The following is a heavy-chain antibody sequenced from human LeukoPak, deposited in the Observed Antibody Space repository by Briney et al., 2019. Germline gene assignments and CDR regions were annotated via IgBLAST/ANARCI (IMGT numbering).Heavy chain of an antibody. CDR3: AKQGEQWLVFDY. D-gene: IGHD6-19*01. V-gene: IGHV3-30-3*01. J-gene: IGHJ4*02. CDR1: GFTFSSYT. Sequence: GGSLRLSCAASGFTFSSYTMHWVRQAPGKGLEWVAVISYNGNNKYYADSVKGRFTISRDNSKNTLYLQMNSLRAEDTAVYYCAKQGEQWLVFDYWGQGTLVTVSS. CDR2: ISYNGNNK.